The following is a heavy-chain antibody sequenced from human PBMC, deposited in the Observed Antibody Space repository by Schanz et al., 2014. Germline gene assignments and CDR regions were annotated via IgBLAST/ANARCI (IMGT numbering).Heavy chain of an antibody. V-gene: IGHV1-69*02. CDR3: ARGPSQGYSYGHNIGAYYYGMDV. CDR2: IIPVLAIA. CDR1: GGTFSSYT. J-gene: IGHJ6*02. D-gene: IGHD5-18*01. Sequence: QVQLVQSEAEVKKPGSSVKVSCKASGGTFSSYTISWIRQAPGQGLEWMGRIIPVLAIADYAQKFQGRVTITADKATSTASMELSSLRSEDTAVYYCARGPSQGYSYGHNIGAYYYGMDVWGQGTTVTVSS.